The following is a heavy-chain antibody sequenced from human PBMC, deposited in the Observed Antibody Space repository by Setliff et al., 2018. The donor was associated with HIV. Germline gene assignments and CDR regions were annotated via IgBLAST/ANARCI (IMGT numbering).Heavy chain of an antibody. CDR3: VNPSGAMGDFDS. CDR1: GDSINSGNYY. J-gene: IGHJ4*02. V-gene: IGHV4-30-4*08. CDR2: IYYSGST. Sequence: PSETLSLTCTVSGDSINSGNYYWSWIRPHPEKGLEWIGYIYYSGSTYYSPSLEGRVTISVDTSKNQFSLKLSSVTAADTAVYYCVNPSGAMGDFDSWGQGTLVTVSS. D-gene: IGHD3-16*01.